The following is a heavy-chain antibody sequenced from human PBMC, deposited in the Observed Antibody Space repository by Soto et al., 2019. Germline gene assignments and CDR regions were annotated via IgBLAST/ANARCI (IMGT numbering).Heavy chain of an antibody. J-gene: IGHJ5*02. Sequence: SETLSLTCAVYGGSFSGYYWSWIRQPPGKGLEWIGEINQSGSTNYNPSLKSRVTISVDTSKNQCSLKLSSVTAADTAVYYCARGWQYYDFWSGYNWFDPWGQGTLVTVSS. CDR3: ARGWQYYDFWSGYNWFDP. CDR1: GGSFSGYY. V-gene: IGHV4-34*01. CDR2: INQSGST. D-gene: IGHD3-3*01.